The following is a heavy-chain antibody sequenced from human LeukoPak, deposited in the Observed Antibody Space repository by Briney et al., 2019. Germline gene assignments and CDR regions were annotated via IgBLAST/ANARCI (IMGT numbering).Heavy chain of an antibody. J-gene: IGHJ5*02. CDR3: ARDRAVWFGELWQNWFDP. CDR1: GYTFTSYY. Sequence: ASVKVSCKASGYTFTSYYMHWVRQAPGQGLEWMGIINPSGGSTSYAQKFQGRVTMTRDTSTSTVYMELSSLRSEDTAVYYCARDRAVWFGELWQNWFDPWGQGTLVTVSS. D-gene: IGHD3-10*01. CDR2: INPSGGST. V-gene: IGHV1-46*01.